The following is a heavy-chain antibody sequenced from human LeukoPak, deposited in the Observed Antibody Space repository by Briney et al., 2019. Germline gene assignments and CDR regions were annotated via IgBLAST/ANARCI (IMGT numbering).Heavy chain of an antibody. CDR2: INRNSGGT. J-gene: IGHJ6*03. Sequence: ASVTVSCKSSGYTFTGYYVHWERQAPGQALEWVGWINRNSGGTNYAHKIQGRDTLTRDTFVSTAYMVVSRLRSDDTAVYYCARVFYAKDIVVVPAYYYYYLDVWGKGTTVTVSS. V-gene: IGHV1-2*02. CDR3: ARVFYAKDIVVVPAYYYYYLDV. CDR1: GYTFTGYY. D-gene: IGHD2-2*01.